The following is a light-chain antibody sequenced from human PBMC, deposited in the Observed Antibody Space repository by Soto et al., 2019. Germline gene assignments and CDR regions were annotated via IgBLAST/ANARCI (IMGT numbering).Light chain of an antibody. CDR1: SSNIGSNY. CDR3: AAWDDSLSVV. Sequence: QSVLTQPPSASGTPGQRGTISCSGSSSNIGSNYVYWYQQLPVTAPKLLIYRNNQRPSGVPDRFSGYKSGTSASLAISGLRSEDEADYYCAAWDDSLSVVFGGGTKLTVL. V-gene: IGLV1-47*01. J-gene: IGLJ2*01. CDR2: RNN.